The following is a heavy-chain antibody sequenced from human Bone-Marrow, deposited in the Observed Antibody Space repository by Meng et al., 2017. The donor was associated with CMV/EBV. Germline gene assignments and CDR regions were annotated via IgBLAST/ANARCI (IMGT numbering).Heavy chain of an antibody. V-gene: IGHV3-13*01. J-gene: IGHJ4*02. CDR2: IGTAGDT. CDR1: GFTFSSYD. Sequence: GESLKISCAASGFTFSSYDMHWVRQATGKGLEWVSAIGTAGDTYYPGSVKGRFTISRENAKNSLYLQMNSLRAGDTAVYYCARVASIAAPFDYWGQGTLVTVSS. CDR3: ARVASIAAPFDY. D-gene: IGHD6-13*01.